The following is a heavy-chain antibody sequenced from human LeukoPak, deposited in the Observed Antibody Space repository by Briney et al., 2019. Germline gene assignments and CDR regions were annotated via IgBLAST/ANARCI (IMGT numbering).Heavy chain of an antibody. CDR3: ARDQGAAGD. V-gene: IGHV4-61*02. Sequence: SETLSLTCTVSGGSISSSSYYWSWIRQPAGKGLEWIGRIYTSGSTNYNPSLKSRVTMSVDTSKNQFSLKLSSVTAADTAVYYCARDQGAAGDWGQGTLVTVSS. J-gene: IGHJ4*02. D-gene: IGHD6-13*01. CDR2: IYTSGST. CDR1: GGSISSSSYY.